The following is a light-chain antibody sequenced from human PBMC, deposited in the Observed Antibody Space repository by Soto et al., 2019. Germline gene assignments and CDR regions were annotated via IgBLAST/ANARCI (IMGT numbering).Light chain of an antibody. Sequence: EIVMTQSPATLSVSPGERATLSCRASQSVSSNLAWYQQKTGQAPRLLIYGASTRATGIPARFSGSGSGTEFTLTISSLQSEDFAVYYCQQYNNPYTFGQGTKLEIK. CDR2: GAS. J-gene: IGKJ2*01. V-gene: IGKV3-15*01. CDR1: QSVSSN. CDR3: QQYNNPYT.